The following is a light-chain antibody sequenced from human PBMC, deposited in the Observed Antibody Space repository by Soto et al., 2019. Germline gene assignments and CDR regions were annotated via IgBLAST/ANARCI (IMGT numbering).Light chain of an antibody. CDR2: GAS. J-gene: IGKJ3*01. Sequence: EIVMTQSEATLSVSPGESATLSCRASQCVSSNLAWYQQKPGQAPRLLIYGASTRATGIPARFSGSGSGTEFALTISSLQSEDFAVYYCQQYNNWPPFTFGPGTKVDIK. CDR3: QQYNNWPPFT. V-gene: IGKV3-15*01. CDR1: QCVSSN.